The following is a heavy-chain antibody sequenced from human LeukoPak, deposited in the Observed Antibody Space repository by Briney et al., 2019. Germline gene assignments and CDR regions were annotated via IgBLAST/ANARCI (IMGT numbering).Heavy chain of an antibody. Sequence: GGSLRLSCAASGFIFSSYWMHWVRQAPGKGLVWVSRINSDGSSTSYADSVRGRFTISRDNAKNTLYLQMNSLRAEDTAVYYCARRVVVPAAPYYFDYWGQGTLVTVSS. CDR3: ARRVVVPAAPYYFDY. J-gene: IGHJ4*02. CDR2: INSDGSST. D-gene: IGHD2-2*01. CDR1: GFIFSSYW. V-gene: IGHV3-74*01.